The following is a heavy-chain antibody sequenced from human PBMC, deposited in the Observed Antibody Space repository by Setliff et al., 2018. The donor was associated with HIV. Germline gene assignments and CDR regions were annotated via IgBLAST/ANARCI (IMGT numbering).Heavy chain of an antibody. D-gene: IGHD5-18*01. Sequence: PSETLSLTCTVSGGSISSYYWSWIRQPPGKGLEWIGYIYYRGSPNYNPSLKGRVTISIDTSKKQFSLRLTSVTAADTAVYYCARVARYSYGSFESWGQGTLVTVSS. J-gene: IGHJ4*02. CDR1: GGSISSYY. CDR3: ARVARYSYGSFES. CDR2: IYYRGSP. V-gene: IGHV4-59*12.